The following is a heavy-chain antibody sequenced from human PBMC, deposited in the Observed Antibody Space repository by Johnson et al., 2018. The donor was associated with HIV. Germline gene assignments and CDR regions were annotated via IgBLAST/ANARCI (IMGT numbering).Heavy chain of an antibody. D-gene: IGHD6-19*01. CDR2: ISWNSGSI. Sequence: VQLVESGGGLVQPGRSLRLSCAASGFTFDDYAMHWVRQAPGKGLEWVSCISWNSGSIGYADSVKGRFTISRDNAKNSLYLQMNSLRAEDTAVYYCAKDYGWLVNSPDAFDIWGQGTMVTVSS. CDR3: AKDYGWLVNSPDAFDI. J-gene: IGHJ3*02. CDR1: GFTFDDYA. V-gene: IGHV3-9*01.